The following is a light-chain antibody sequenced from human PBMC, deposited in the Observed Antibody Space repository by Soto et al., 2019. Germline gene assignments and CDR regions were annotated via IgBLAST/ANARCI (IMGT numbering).Light chain of an antibody. Sequence: QSVLTQPASVSGSPGQSITISCTGTSSDLGGYNYVSWYQQHPGKAPKLVIYDVSNRPSGVSNRFSGSKSGNTASLSISGLKAEDEADYYCGSYPSRSTLLYVFATGTQLTVL. CDR1: SSDLGGYNY. CDR2: DVS. J-gene: IGLJ1*01. CDR3: GSYPSRSTLLYV. V-gene: IGLV2-14*01.